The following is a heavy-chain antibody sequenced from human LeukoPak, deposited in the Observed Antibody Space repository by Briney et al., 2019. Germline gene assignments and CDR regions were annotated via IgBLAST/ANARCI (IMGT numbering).Heavy chain of an antibody. V-gene: IGHV3-43D*03. CDR1: GFTFDDYA. CDR3: AKDMEASGGYFDY. Sequence: GGSLRLSCAASGFTFDDYAMHWVRQAPGKGLEWVSLISWDGGSTYYADSVKGRFTISRDNSKNSLYLQMNSLRAEDTALYYCAKDMEASGGYFDYWGQGTLVTVSS. CDR2: ISWDGGST. J-gene: IGHJ4*02. D-gene: IGHD3-10*01.